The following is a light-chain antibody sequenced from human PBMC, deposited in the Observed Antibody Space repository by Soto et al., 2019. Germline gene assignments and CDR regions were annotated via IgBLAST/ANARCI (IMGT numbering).Light chain of an antibody. J-gene: IGKJ5*01. CDR3: QQYTNWPPNT. CDR1: QSVSSSY. CDR2: GAS. V-gene: IGKV3-15*01. Sequence: EILLTQSPGTLSLSPGERATLSCRASQSVSSSYLAWYQQRPGQAPRLLIYGASTRATGVPARFSGRGSATEFTLTISSLQPQDFAAYYCQQYTNWPPNTFGQGTRLEIK.